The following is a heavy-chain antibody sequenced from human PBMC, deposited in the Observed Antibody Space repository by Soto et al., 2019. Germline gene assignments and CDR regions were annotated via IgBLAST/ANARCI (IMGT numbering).Heavy chain of an antibody. CDR3: ARGITSRLVFYYYYMDV. CDR1: GYTFTDYY. J-gene: IGHJ6*03. CDR2: INPTNSGT. Sequence: ASVKVSCKASGYTFTDYYIHWVRQAPGQGLQWLGWINPTNSGTRYARSFQGRVTVTRDTSIRTAYMELSSLRSDDTAVYYCARGITSRLVFYYYYMDVWGFGTTVTVSS. V-gene: IGHV1-2*02.